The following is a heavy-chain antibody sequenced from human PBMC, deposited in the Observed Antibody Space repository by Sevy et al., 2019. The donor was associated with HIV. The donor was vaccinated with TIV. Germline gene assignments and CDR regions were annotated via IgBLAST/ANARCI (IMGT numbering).Heavy chain of an antibody. V-gene: IGHV3-30*02. J-gene: IGHJ4*02. CDR1: GFTFSSYG. CDR3: AKDLHSSIAVAPDY. D-gene: IGHD6-13*01. CDR2: IRYDGSNK. Sequence: GGSLRLSCAASGFTFSSYGMHWVRQAPGKGLEWVAFIRYDGSNKYYADSVKGRFTISRDNSKNTLYLQMNSLRAEDTAVYYCAKDLHSSIAVAPDYWGQGTLVTVSS.